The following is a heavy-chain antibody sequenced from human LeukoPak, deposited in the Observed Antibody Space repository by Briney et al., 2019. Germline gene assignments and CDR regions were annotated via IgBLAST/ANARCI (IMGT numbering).Heavy chain of an antibody. V-gene: IGHV3-23*01. CDR2: ISGSGVTT. CDR1: GFTFSSYA. J-gene: IGHJ2*01. CDR3: VYYDSSGPSFDL. Sequence: GGSLRLSCVASGFTFSSYAMSWVRQAPGKGLEWVSAISGSGVTTHYAGSVKGRFSISRDNSKNTLYLQMNSLRAEDTAVYYCVYYDSSGPSFDLWGRGTLVTVSS. D-gene: IGHD3-22*01.